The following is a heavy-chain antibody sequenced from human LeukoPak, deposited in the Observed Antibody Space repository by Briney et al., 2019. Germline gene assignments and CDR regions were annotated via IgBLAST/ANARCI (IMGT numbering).Heavy chain of an antibody. V-gene: IGHV3-7*01. Sequence: GGSLRLSCAASGFTFNNYRMSWVRQAPRKGLEWGANIKKDGSQTYYVDSLKGRFTISRDNAKNSVFLQMNSLRAEDTAIYYCARIGYSSSSLDYWGQGTLVTVSS. CDR1: GFTFNNYR. J-gene: IGHJ4*02. CDR3: ARIGYSSSSLDY. D-gene: IGHD6-6*01. CDR2: IKKDGSQT.